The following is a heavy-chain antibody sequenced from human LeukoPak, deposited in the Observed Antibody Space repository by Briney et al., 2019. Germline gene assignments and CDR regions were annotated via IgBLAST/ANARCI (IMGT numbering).Heavy chain of an antibody. V-gene: IGHV1-69*13. CDR3: ARESRFGEFNYYYYYMDV. CDR2: IIPIFGTA. D-gene: IGHD3-10*01. Sequence: GASVKVTCKASGGTFSSYAISWVRQAPGQGLEWMGGIIPIFGTANYAQKFQGRVTITADESTSTAYMELSSLRSEDTAVYYCARESRFGEFNYYYYYMDVWGEGATGTVSS. CDR1: GGTFSSYA. J-gene: IGHJ6*03.